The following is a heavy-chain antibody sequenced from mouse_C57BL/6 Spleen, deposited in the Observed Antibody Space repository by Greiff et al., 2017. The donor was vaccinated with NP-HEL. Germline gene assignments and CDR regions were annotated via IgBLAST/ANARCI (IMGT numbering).Heavy chain of an antibody. Sequence: EVQLQQSGPELVKPGASVKMSCKASGYTFTDYNMHWVKQSHGKSLEWIGYINPNYGGTSYNQKFKGKATLTVNKSSSTAYMELRSLTSEDSAVYYCARWAYGNYYAMDYWGQGTSVTVSS. CDR1: GYTFTDYN. V-gene: IGHV1-22*01. J-gene: IGHJ4*01. D-gene: IGHD2-10*02. CDR2: INPNYGGT. CDR3: ARWAYGNYYAMDY.